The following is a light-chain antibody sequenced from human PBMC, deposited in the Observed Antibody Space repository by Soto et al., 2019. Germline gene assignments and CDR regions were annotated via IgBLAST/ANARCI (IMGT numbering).Light chain of an antibody. Sequence: EIVLTQSPATLSLSPGERATLSCRASQSVSSYLAWYQQKPGQAPRLLIYDASNRATGIPARFSGSGSGTDFTLTISSLEPEDFAVYYCQQRSGAFGPGTTVDIK. J-gene: IGKJ3*01. CDR3: QQRSGA. CDR2: DAS. V-gene: IGKV3-11*01. CDR1: QSVSSY.